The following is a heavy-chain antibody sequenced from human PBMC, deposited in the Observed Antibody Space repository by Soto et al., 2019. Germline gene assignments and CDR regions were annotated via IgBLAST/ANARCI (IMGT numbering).Heavy chain of an antibody. V-gene: IGHV5-10-1*01. J-gene: IGHJ3*02. CDR1: GYSFTSYW. CDR2: IDPSDSYT. CDR3: ATRDAFDI. Sequence: XXSLKISCKGSGYSFTSYWINWVRQMPGKGLEWMGRIDPSDSYTNYSPSFQGHVTISADKSISTAYLKRSSLKASDTAMYYCATRDAFDIWGQGTMVTVSS.